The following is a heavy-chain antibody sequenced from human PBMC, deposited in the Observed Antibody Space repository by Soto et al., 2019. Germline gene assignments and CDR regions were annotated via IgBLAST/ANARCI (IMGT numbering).Heavy chain of an antibody. V-gene: IGHV6-1*01. CDR2: TYYRSKWYN. J-gene: IGHJ3*01. Sequence: SQTPSVTCAMSGGSVSSNSAAWNCIRKSPSRGLEWLGRTYYRSKWYNDYAVSVKSRITVNPDTSKNQLSLQLNSVTPEDTAVYYCARWIQGSHAFEVWGQGTMVTVSS. CDR1: GGSVSSNSAA. CDR3: ARWIQGSHAFEV. D-gene: IGHD5-18*01.